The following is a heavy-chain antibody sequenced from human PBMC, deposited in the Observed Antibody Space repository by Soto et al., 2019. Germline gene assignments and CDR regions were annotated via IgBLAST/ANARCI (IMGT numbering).Heavy chain of an antibody. J-gene: IGHJ5*02. D-gene: IGHD6-13*01. CDR1: GYSFTSYW. Sequence: PGESLKISCKGSGYSFTSYWIGWVRQMPGKGLEWMGIIYPGDSDTRYSPSFQGQVTISADKSISTAYLQWSSLKASDTAMYYCGRYGQQLYNWFDPWGQGTLVTVSS. V-gene: IGHV5-51*01. CDR2: IYPGDSDT. CDR3: GRYGQQLYNWFDP.